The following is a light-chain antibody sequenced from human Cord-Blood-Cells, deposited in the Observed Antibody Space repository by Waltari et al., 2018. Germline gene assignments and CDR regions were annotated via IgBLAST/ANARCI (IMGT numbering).Light chain of an antibody. CDR2: DAS. CDR3: QQRGNWPLT. V-gene: IGKV3-11*01. CDR1: QSVSSY. J-gene: IGKJ4*01. Sequence: EIVLTQSPATLSLSPGERATLSCRASQSVSSYLAWYQQKPGQAPRLLISDASNRATGIPARFSGSESGTDFTLTSSSLEPEDFAVYYCQQRGNWPLTFGGGTKVEIK.